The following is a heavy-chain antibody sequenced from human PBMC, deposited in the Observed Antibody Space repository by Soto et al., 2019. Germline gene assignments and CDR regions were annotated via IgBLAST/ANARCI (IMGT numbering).Heavy chain of an antibody. CDR3: ASRTLMYDDFWGGSRGDAFDI. CDR1: GGSISSYY. Sequence: QVQLQASGPGLVKPSETLSLTCTVSGGSISSYYWSWIRQPPGKGLEWIGYIYYSGSTNYNPSLTGRVTISVDTSKSSFSLKLSPMTAADTAVYYLASRTLMYDDFWGGSRGDAFDIWGQATMVTVSS. J-gene: IGHJ3*02. D-gene: IGHD3-3*01. V-gene: IGHV4-59*01. CDR2: IYYSGST.